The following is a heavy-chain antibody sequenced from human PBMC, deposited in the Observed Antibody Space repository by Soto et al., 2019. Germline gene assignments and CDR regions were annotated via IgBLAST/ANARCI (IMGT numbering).Heavy chain of an antibody. J-gene: IGHJ4*02. V-gene: IGHV3-30*18. CDR2: ISYDGSTI. D-gene: IGHD6-13*01. CDR3: AKVGGSSSWYRFYFDY. Sequence: QVQLVESGGGVVQPGRSLTLSCAASGFTFSSYVMHWVRQAPGKGLDWVAVISYDGSTIYYADSVKGRFTISRDNSKNTLHLEMHSLRAEDTAVYYCAKVGGSSSWYRFYFDYLGQGTLVTVSS. CDR1: GFTFSSYV.